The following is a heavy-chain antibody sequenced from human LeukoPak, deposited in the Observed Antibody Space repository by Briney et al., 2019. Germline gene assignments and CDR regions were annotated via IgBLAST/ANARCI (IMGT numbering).Heavy chain of an antibody. V-gene: IGHV4-4*02. Sequence: KPSGTLSLTCNVSGGSIITTNCWSWVRHPPGKGLERSGEIYQRGNSNYNPSLKSRITISVDKSKNQVSLKLSSVTAADTAMYYCARTRITIFGVARGYSYYMDVWGKGTTVTVS. CDR3: ARTRITIFGVARGYSYYMDV. CDR1: GGSIITTNC. D-gene: IGHD3-3*01. CDR2: IYQRGNS. J-gene: IGHJ6*03.